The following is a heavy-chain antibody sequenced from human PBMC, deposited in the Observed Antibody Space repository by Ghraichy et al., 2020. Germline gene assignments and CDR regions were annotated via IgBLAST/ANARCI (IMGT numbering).Heavy chain of an antibody. D-gene: IGHD3-9*01. CDR3: AKDHLTYYYYMDV. V-gene: IGHV3-30*02. CDR1: GFTFSSYG. Sequence: GESLNISCAASGFTFSSYGMHWVRQAPGKGLEWVAFIRYDGSNKYYADSVKGRFTISRDNSKNTLYLQMNSLRAEDTAVYYCAKDHLTYYYYMDVWGKGTTVTVSS. CDR2: IRYDGSNK. J-gene: IGHJ6*03.